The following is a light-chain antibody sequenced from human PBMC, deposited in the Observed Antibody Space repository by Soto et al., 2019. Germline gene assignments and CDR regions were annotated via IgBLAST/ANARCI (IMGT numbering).Light chain of an antibody. J-gene: IGLJ2*01. V-gene: IGLV2-14*03. CDR1: SSDVGGYDF. Sequence: QSALTQPASVSGSPGQSITISCTGTSSDVGGYDFVSWYQQHPGKAPKLMIYDVSNRPSGVSSRFSGSKSGNTASLTISGLQAEDAADYYCSSYTSDNTVVFGGGTKLTVL. CDR2: DVS. CDR3: SSYTSDNTVV.